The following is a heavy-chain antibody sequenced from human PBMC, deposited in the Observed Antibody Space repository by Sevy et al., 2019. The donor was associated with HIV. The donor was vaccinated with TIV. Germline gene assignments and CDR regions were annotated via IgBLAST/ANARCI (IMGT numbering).Heavy chain of an antibody. V-gene: IGHV1-24*01. J-gene: IGHJ4*02. D-gene: IGHD3-22*01. Sequence: ASVKVSCKISGYRLSELSMHWVRQAPGKGIEWMGRFDPEDGGIIYAQKFQGRVTVTEDTSTDTAYMELSRLRSEDTAVYYCATGREYYDENSGYFDYLGPGTVVTVSS. CDR1: GYRLSELS. CDR2: FDPEDGGI. CDR3: ATGREYYDENSGYFDY.